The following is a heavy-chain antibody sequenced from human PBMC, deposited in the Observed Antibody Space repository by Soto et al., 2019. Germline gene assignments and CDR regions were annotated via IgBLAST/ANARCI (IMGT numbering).Heavy chain of an antibody. CDR1: GGSLSSHY. D-gene: IGHD2-15*01. CDR3: ATVAMTSQKGFDY. V-gene: IGHV4-59*11. CDR2: IYFTGYT. Sequence: QVQLQESGPGLVKPSETLSLTCTVSGGSLSSHYWSWIRQSPGKGLEWIGYIYFTGYTNYNPSLNNRVTISVDPSKSQFSLSLTSVTAADTAVYYCATVAMTSQKGFDYWGQGTLVSVSS. J-gene: IGHJ4*02.